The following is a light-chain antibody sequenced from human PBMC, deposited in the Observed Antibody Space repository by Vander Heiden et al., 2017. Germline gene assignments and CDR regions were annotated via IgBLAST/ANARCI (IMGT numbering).Light chain of an antibody. CDR1: QSVNTD. V-gene: IGKV3-15*01. CDR3: QHYSNWPPWT. Sequence: EIVMTQSPATLSVSPGERATLSCRASQSVNTDLAWYQQKPGQVPRLHIYGASSRATGVPARFSGSGSGTEFTLTISSLQSEDFGVYYCQHYSNWPPWTFGQGTKVEIK. CDR2: GAS. J-gene: IGKJ1*01.